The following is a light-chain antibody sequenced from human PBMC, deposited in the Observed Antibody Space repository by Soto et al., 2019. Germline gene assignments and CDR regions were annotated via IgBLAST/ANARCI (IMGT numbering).Light chain of an antibody. Sequence: QSVLTQPASVSGSPGQSITISCTGTSRDVGGHNYVSWYQQYPGKAPKVMIYEVTNRPSGVSNRFSGSKSGNTASLTISGLQAEDEADYYCSSYTSSSTYVFGTGTKLTVL. V-gene: IGLV2-14*01. CDR1: SRDVGGHNY. J-gene: IGLJ1*01. CDR3: SSYTSSSTYV. CDR2: EVT.